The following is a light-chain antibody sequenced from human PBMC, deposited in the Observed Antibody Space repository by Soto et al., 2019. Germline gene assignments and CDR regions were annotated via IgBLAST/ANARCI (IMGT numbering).Light chain of an antibody. Sequence: DIQMTQSPSTLSASVGDSVTITCRASESISSWLAWFQQKPGKAPKLLIQKASILESGVPSRFSGGESGTEFTLTISSLQPDDFATYFCQQYSAKWSFGQGTKVEIK. V-gene: IGKV1-5*03. CDR1: ESISSW. CDR3: QQYSAKWS. J-gene: IGKJ1*01. CDR2: KAS.